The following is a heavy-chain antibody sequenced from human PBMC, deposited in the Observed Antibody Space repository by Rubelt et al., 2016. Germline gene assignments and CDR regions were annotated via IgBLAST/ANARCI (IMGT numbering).Heavy chain of an antibody. D-gene: IGHD6-13*01. J-gene: IGHJ6*02. V-gene: IGHV1-2*06. Sequence: QVQLVQSGAEVKKPGASVKVSCKASGYTFTDYYIHWVRQAPGQGLEWMGRINPNSGGTNYAQQFQGRVTMTRDTSISTADMELGRLTSAEPAVYFCVRGLARPAANVWGPGTSVTVSS. CDR1: GYTFTDYY. CDR2: INPNSGGT. CDR3: VRGLARPAANV.